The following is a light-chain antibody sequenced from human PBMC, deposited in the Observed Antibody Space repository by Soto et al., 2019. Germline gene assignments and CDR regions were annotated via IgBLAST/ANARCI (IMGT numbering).Light chain of an antibody. CDR1: RSVSSN. V-gene: IGKV3-15*01. CDR3: QQYSNRPRT. Sequence: DRLTTESPSTLALSPWRITTLSFMASRSVSSNLAWYQQRPGQAPRLLIYGASTRATDIPPRFSGSGSGTEFILTISSLQSEDFAVYYCQQYSNRPRTFGQGTKVDIK. CDR2: GAS. J-gene: IGKJ1*01.